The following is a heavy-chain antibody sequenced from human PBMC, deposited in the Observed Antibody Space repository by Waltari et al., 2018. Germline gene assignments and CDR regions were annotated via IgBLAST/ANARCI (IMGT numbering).Heavy chain of an antibody. CDR3: ARGGIAVAGTGLFDY. Sequence: QVQLQESGPGLVKPSETLSLTCTVSGGSISSYYWSWIRQPAGKGLEWIGRIYTSGSTKYNPSVKGQVTRSGNTSKNQLSLKLSCVTAADTAVYYCARGGIAVAGTGLFDYWGQGTLVTVSS. CDR1: GGSISSYY. V-gene: IGHV4-4*07. D-gene: IGHD6-19*01. J-gene: IGHJ4*02. CDR2: IYTSGST.